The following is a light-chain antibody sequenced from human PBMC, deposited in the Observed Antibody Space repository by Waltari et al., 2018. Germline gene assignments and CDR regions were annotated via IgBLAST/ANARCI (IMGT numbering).Light chain of an antibody. Sequence: EVVLMQSPGTLSLSPGERVTRSCRVSQSVSRALAWYQQKLGQAPRLLIYGASIRATGIPDRFSGSGSGTDFSLTISRLEPADSAMYYCQHYVRLPATFGQGTKVEIK. CDR3: QHYVRLPAT. V-gene: IGKV3-20*01. CDR1: QSVSRA. CDR2: GAS. J-gene: IGKJ1*01.